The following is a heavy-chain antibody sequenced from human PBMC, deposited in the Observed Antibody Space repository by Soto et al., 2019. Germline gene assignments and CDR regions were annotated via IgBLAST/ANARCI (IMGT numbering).Heavy chain of an antibody. Sequence: SVKVSCKASGGTFSSYTISWVRQAPGQGLEWMGRIIPILGIANYAQKFQGRVTITADKSTSTAYMELSSLRSEDTAVYYCARDLYYDSSGYRYGPLGYWGQGTLGTVSS. J-gene: IGHJ4*02. CDR3: ARDLYYDSSGYRYGPLGY. CDR1: GGTFSSYT. V-gene: IGHV1-69*04. CDR2: IIPILGIA. D-gene: IGHD3-22*01.